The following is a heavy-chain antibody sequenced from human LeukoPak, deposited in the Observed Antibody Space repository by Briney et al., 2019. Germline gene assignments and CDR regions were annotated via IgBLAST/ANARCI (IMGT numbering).Heavy chain of an antibody. J-gene: IGHJ4*02. Sequence: ASVKVSCTASGYTFTCYYMHWVRQAPGQGLEWMGWINPNSGGTNYAQKFQGRVTMTRDTSISTAYMELSRLRSDDTAVYYCARYYYDSSGYYHGVFDYWGQGTLVTVSS. CDR2: INPNSGGT. V-gene: IGHV1-2*02. CDR1: GYTFTCYY. CDR3: ARYYYDSSGYYHGVFDY. D-gene: IGHD3-22*01.